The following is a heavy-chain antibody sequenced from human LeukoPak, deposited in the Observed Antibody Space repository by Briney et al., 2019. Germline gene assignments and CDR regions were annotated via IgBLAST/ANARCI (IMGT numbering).Heavy chain of an antibody. CDR1: GFTFSSYA. J-gene: IGHJ3*02. D-gene: IGHD6-19*01. CDR3: AKRAVAGTGRGFDI. CDR2: ISGSGDST. Sequence: GGSLRLSYAASGFTFSSYAMNWVRQAPGKGLEWVSLISGSGDSTDYADSVKGRFTISRDNSKNTLYLQINSLRADDTAVYYCAKRAVAGTGRGFDIWGQGTLVTVSS. V-gene: IGHV3-23*01.